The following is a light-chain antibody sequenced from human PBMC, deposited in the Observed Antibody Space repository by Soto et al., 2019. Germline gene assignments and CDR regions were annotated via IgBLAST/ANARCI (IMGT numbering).Light chain of an antibody. CDR1: QSVSTN. CDR3: QQYNNWPALT. V-gene: IGKV3-15*01. CDR2: GAS. Sequence: ERVMTQSPASLSVSPGERVTLSCRASQSVSTNLAWYQQNPGQAPRLLIYGASARATGIPATFSGSGSGTEFTLTISSLQSEDFAIYYCQQYNNWPALTFGGGTKVDIK. J-gene: IGKJ4*01.